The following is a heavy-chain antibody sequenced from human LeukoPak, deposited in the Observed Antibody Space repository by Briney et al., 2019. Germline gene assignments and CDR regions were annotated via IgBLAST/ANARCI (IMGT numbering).Heavy chain of an antibody. Sequence: GSLRLSCATSGFSFSSYAMSWVRQAPGKGLEWVSAMSSSDDGRYYAASVRGRFTISRDTSRSTLYLQMNSLRAEDAAVYYCAKAPVTSCRGAFCYPFDHWGQGTLVTVSS. CDR3: AKAPVTSCRGAFCYPFDH. J-gene: IGHJ4*02. CDR1: GFSFSSYA. CDR2: MSSSDDGR. D-gene: IGHD2-15*01. V-gene: IGHV3-23*01.